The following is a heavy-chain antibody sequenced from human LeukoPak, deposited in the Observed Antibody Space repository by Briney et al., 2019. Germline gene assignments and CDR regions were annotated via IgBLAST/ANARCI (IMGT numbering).Heavy chain of an antibody. J-gene: IGHJ6*02. Sequence: GGSLRLSCAASGFTFSSYAMSWVRQAPGKGLEWVSAISGSGGSTYYADSVEGRFTISRDNSKNTLYLQMNSLRAEDTAVYYCAKNGLTTGTTNPSRDYYYYYGMDVWGQGTTVTVSS. D-gene: IGHD1-1*01. CDR3: AKNGLTTGTTNPSRDYYYYYGMDV. CDR1: GFTFSSYA. V-gene: IGHV3-23*01. CDR2: ISGSGGST.